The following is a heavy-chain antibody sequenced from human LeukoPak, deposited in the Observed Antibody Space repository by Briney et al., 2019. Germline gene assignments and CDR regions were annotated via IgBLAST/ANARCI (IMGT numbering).Heavy chain of an antibody. CDR3: AKSPGSSGWSYYFDY. D-gene: IGHD6-19*01. CDR1: GFTFSSYA. V-gene: IGHV3-23*01. CDR2: ISNGGGST. Sequence: GGSLRLSCAASGFTFSSYAMTWVRQAPGKGLEWVSTISNGGGSTYYADSVKGRCTISRGNSKNTLYLQVSSLRADDTALYYCAKSPGSSGWSYYFDYWGQGTLVTVSS. J-gene: IGHJ4*02.